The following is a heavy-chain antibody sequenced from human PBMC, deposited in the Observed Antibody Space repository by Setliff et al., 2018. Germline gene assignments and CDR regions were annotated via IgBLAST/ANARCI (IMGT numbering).Heavy chain of an antibody. D-gene: IGHD7-27*01. Sequence: GGSLRLSCVVSGFSFSRHWMSWVRQAPGKGLEWVADIKQDGSTKYYLDSVKGRFTISRDNAKRSLYLQMNGLRADDTGVYYCVRDDADNYDAFDNWGQGTLVTVSSGKNGHSRAFVFCYCARVPYSYDMDVWGQGTTVTVSS. CDR3: VRDDADNYDAFDNWGQGTLVTVSSGKNGHSRAFVFCYCARVPYSYDMDV. V-gene: IGHV3-7*01. CDR1: GFSFSRHW. J-gene: IGHJ6*02. CDR2: IKQDGSTK.